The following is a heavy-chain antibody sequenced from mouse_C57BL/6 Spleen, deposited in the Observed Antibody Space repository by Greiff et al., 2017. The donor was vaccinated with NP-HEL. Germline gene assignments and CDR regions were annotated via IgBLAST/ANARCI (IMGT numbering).Heavy chain of an antibody. D-gene: IGHD3-2*02. CDR1: GYTFTSYW. Sequence: VQLQQPGAELVKPGASVKLSCKASGYTFTSYWMHWVKQRPGQGLEWIGMIHPNSGSTNYNEKFKSKATLTVDKSSSTAYMQLSSLTSEDSAVYYCARGDSSGLYYYARDYWGQGTSVTVSS. CDR3: ARGDSSGLYYYARDY. J-gene: IGHJ4*01. CDR2: IHPNSGST. V-gene: IGHV1-64*01.